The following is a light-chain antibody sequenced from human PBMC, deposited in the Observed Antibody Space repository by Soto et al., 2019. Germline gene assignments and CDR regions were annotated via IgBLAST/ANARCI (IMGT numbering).Light chain of an antibody. CDR3: RHYGSSPLT. CDR1: QSVSSSY. CDR2: GAS. J-gene: IGKJ4*01. Sequence: EIVLTQSPGTLSLSPGERATLSCRASQSVSSSYLAWYQQKPGQAPRLLIYGASSRATGIPDRFSGSGSGTDFTLTIRRLEPEDFAVYYCRHYGSSPLTFGGGTKVDIK. V-gene: IGKV3-20*01.